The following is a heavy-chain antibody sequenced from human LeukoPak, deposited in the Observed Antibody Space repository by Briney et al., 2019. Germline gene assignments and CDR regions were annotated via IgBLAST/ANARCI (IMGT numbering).Heavy chain of an antibody. Sequence: GGSLRLSCAASGFTFSSYAMSWIRQAPGKGLEWVSAISGSGGSTYYADSVKGRFTISRDNSRNTLYLQMNSLRAEDTAVYYCAKGQVYYYYMDVWGKGTTVTVSS. CDR2: ISGSGGST. V-gene: IGHV3-23*01. CDR3: AKGQVYYYYMDV. CDR1: GFTFSSYA. J-gene: IGHJ6*03.